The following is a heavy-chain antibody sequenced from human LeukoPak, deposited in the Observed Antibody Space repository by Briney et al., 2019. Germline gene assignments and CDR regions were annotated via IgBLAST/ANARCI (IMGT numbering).Heavy chain of an antibody. V-gene: IGHV3-30*04. Sequence: GGSLRLSCAASGFTFSSHAMHWVRQAPGKGLEWVAAISYDGSKRFFADSVRGRFTISRDNAKNSLYLQMNSLRAEDTAVYYCARSHYGSGSWAYWGQGALVTVSS. J-gene: IGHJ4*02. D-gene: IGHD3-10*01. CDR2: ISYDGSKR. CDR3: ARSHYGSGSWAY. CDR1: GFTFSSHA.